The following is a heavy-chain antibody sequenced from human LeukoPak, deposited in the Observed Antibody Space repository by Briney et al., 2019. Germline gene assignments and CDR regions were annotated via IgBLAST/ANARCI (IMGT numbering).Heavy chain of an antibody. V-gene: IGHV4-39*07. CDR3: ARARITMVRGVILYYMDV. Sequence: SETLPLTCTVSGGSISTSNYYWGWIRQPPGKGLEWIGNIFYSGSTYYSPSLKSRVTISLDTSRNQFSLKLSSVTAADTAVYYCARARITMVRGVILYYMDVWGKGTTVTISS. D-gene: IGHD3-10*01. CDR2: IFYSGST. CDR1: GGSISTSNYY. J-gene: IGHJ6*03.